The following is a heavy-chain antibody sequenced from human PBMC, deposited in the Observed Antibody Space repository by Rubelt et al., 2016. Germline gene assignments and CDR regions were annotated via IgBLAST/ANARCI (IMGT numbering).Heavy chain of an antibody. D-gene: IGHD6-25*01. CDR3: ARLGPKGIKQRPFDY. J-gene: IGHJ4*02. CDR2: INLGGSS. V-gene: IGHV4-34*02. CDR1: GGSFSGYY. Sequence: QVHLQQGGAGLLKPSETLSLTCAVYGGSFSGYYWSWIRQPPLKGLEWIGEINLGGSSNYNPSLKTRVTISVDTSKNQFSLTVNSVTAADTAIYYCARLGPKGIKQRPFDYWGQGSLVIVSS.